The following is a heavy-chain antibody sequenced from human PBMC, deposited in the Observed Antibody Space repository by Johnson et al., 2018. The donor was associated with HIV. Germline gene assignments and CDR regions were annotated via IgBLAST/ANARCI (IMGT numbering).Heavy chain of an antibody. V-gene: IGHV3-20*04. J-gene: IGHJ3*01. Sequence: MMLVEAGGSVIRPGGSLRLSCVGTGFTFENYGMRWVRQAPGKGLQWVCGINWNGATTTYSDSVKGRFTVSRDNAKRSLYLQLSNLRAEDTALYYCATLTVRSRAFDLWGQGTLVTVSS. D-gene: IGHD4-17*01. CDR2: INWNGATT. CDR1: GFTFENYG. CDR3: ATLTVRSRAFDL.